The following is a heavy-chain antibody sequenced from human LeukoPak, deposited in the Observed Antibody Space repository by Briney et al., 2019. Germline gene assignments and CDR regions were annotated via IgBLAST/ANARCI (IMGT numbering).Heavy chain of an antibody. CDR1: GFSCSTYG. V-gene: IGHV3-30*02. J-gene: IGHJ4*02. CDR3: AKDRIVVVPATRGFDY. CDR2: IRSDGITT. Sequence: PGGSLRLSCTASGFSCSTYGLHWVRQAPGKGLEWVAFIRSDGITTYYVDSVKGRFTISRDNSKNTLYLQMNSLRPEDSALYYCAKDRIVVVPATRGFDYWGQGTLVTVSS. D-gene: IGHD2-15*01.